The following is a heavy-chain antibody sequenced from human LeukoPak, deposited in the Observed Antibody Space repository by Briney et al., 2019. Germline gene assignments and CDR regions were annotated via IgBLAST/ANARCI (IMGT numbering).Heavy chain of an antibody. CDR2: IYSGGST. CDR1: GFTVSSNY. CDR3: AKERDYGPADY. Sequence: PGGSLRLSCAASGFTVSSNYMSWVRQAPGKGLEWVSVIYSGGSTYYADSVKGRFTISRDNSENTLFLQMSSLRAEDTAIYYCAKERDYGPADYWGQGTLVTVSS. D-gene: IGHD4/OR15-4a*01. V-gene: IGHV3-53*01. J-gene: IGHJ4*02.